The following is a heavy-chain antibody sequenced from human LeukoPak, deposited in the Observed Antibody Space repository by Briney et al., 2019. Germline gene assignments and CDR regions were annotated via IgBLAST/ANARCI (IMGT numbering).Heavy chain of an antibody. D-gene: IGHD4-17*01. CDR1: GGSISSYY. CDR3: ARVVSTTVTTSYYYYMDV. Sequence: MTSETLSLTCTVSGGSISSYYWSWIRQPPGKGLEWIGYIYYSGSTNYNPSLKSRVTISVDTSKNQFSLKLSSVTAADTAVYYCARVVSTTVTTSYYYYMDVWGKGTTVTISS. CDR2: IYYSGST. J-gene: IGHJ6*03. V-gene: IGHV4-59*01.